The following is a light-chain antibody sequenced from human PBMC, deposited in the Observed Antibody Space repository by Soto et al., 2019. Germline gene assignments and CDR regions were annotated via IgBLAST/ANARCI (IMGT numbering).Light chain of an antibody. CDR3: NSYTSSSTYV. V-gene: IGLV2-18*02. CDR2: EVS. J-gene: IGLJ1*01. Sequence: QSALTQPPSVSGSPGQSVTISCTGTSSDVGSNNRVSWYQRPPGTAPKLMIYEVSNRPSGVPDRFSGSKSGNTASLTISGLQAEDEADYYCNSYTSSSTYVFGTGTKLTVL. CDR1: SSDVGSNNR.